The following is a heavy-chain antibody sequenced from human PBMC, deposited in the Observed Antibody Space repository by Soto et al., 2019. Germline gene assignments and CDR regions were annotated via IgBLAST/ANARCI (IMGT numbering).Heavy chain of an antibody. CDR2: IWHDGGNK. D-gene: IGHD3-16*01. CDR3: ARDGDVNTGFGKDY. CDR1: GFTFSSYG. V-gene: IGHV3-33*01. J-gene: IGHJ4*02. Sequence: QVQLVESGGGVVQPGGSLRLSCAASGFTFSSYGMHWVRQAPGKGLEWVAFIWHDGGNKFYAESVKGRFTISRDNSKNSLYLQMTSLSAEDTAMYYCARDGDVNTGFGKDYWGQGTLVTVSS.